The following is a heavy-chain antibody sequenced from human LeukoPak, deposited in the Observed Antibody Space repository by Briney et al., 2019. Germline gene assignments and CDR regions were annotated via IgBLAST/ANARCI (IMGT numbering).Heavy chain of an antibody. Sequence: PSETLSLTCTVSGDSIRSYSWNWIRQPPGKGLEWISYIYYSGTTDYNPSLKSRVTISVDTSHQFSLRLSSVTAADTAVYYCARARDAYDSFDNWGQGTLVTVSS. CDR1: GDSIRSYS. CDR2: IYYSGTT. CDR3: ARARDAYDSFDN. V-gene: IGHV4-59*01. D-gene: IGHD3-22*01. J-gene: IGHJ4*02.